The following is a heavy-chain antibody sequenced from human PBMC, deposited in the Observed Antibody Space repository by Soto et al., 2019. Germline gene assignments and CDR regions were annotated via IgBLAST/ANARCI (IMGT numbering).Heavy chain of an antibody. CDR2: ISGTGGST. CDR1: GFTFSSYA. CDR3: ASQEAYYYDSSGPRRFNY. J-gene: IGHJ4*02. V-gene: IGHV3-23*01. D-gene: IGHD3-22*01. Sequence: GGSLRLSCAASGFTFSSYAMSWVRQAPGKGLEWVSGISGTGGSTYYADSVKGRFTISRDNSKNTLYLQMNSLRAEDTAVYYCASQEAYYYDSSGPRRFNYWGQGTLVTVSS.